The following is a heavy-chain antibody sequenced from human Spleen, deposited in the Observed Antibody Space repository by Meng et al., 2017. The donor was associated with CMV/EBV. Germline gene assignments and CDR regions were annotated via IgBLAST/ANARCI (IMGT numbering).Heavy chain of an antibody. CDR3: ARGANGAFDI. V-gene: IGHV3-30*02. Sequence: GESLKIPCAASGFSFSNYGMHWVRQAPGKGLEWVAFIRFDGSSRYYADSVKGRFTISRDNSKNTLYLQMNSLRAEDTAVYYCARGANGAFDIWGQGTMVTVSS. CDR1: GFSFSNYG. J-gene: IGHJ3*02. D-gene: IGHD4/OR15-4a*01. CDR2: IRFDGSSR.